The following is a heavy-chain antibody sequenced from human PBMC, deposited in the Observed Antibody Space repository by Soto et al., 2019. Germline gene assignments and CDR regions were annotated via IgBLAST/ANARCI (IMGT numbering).Heavy chain of an antibody. V-gene: IGHV3-21*01. CDR2: ISGSSAYI. CDR1: GFTFNSYW. J-gene: IGHJ6*02. Sequence: GGSLRLSCAASGFTFNSYWMNWVRQAPGMGLEWVSSISGSSAYIYYADSVKGRFTISRDNAKNSLYLQMNSLRAEDTAVYYCARDGNAARTYYYGMDVWGQGTTVTVSS. D-gene: IGHD6-6*01. CDR3: ARDGNAARTYYYGMDV.